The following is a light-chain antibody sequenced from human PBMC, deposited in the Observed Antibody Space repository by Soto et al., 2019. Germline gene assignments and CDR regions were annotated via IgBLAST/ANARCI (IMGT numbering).Light chain of an antibody. CDR2: DVS. V-gene: IGLV2-14*01. Sequence: QSALTQPASVSGSPGQSITISCTGTSSDVGGYNYVSWYQQHPGKAPKLMIYDVSNRPSGVSIRFSGSKSGNTASLTISGLQAEDEADYYCSSYTSSSTPCVFGTGTQLTVL. CDR3: SSYTSSSTPCV. J-gene: IGLJ1*01. CDR1: SSDVGGYNY.